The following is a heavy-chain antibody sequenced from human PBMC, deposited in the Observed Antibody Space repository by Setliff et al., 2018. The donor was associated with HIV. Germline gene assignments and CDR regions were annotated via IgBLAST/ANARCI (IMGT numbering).Heavy chain of an antibody. D-gene: IGHD1-1*01. Sequence: GSLRLSCAAPGFTFSNYAMGWVRQGPGKGLEWVSTIGAAGYPTYYADSVKGRFTISRDNSKNTLYLQMNSLRADDTAVYYCARGPPSGTTRRNNWFDPWGQGTLVTVSS. J-gene: IGHJ5*02. CDR3: ARGPPSGTTRRNNWFDP. V-gene: IGHV3-23*01. CDR2: IGAAGYPT. CDR1: GFTFSNYA.